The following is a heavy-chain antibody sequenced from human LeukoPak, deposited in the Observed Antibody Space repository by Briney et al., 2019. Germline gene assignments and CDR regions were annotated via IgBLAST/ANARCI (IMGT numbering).Heavy chain of an antibody. D-gene: IGHD6-13*01. Sequence: EASVKVSCKASGYTFTDYYMHWVRQAPGQGLEWKGWINPKSGGTNFAQNFQGRVTMTRDTSISTAYVELSSLRSDDTAVYYCARDPSIAAIGIDYWGQGTLVTVSS. J-gene: IGHJ4*02. CDR2: INPKSGGT. V-gene: IGHV1-2*02. CDR3: ARDPSIAAIGIDY. CDR1: GYTFTDYY.